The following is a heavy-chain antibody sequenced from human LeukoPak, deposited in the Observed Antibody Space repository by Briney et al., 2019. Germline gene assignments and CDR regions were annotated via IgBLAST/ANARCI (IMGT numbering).Heavy chain of an antibody. V-gene: IGHV3-43*02. CDR2: ISGDGSTT. D-gene: IGHD4-17*01. J-gene: IGHJ4*02. CDR1: GFTFDDYA. Sequence: PGGSLRLSCAASGFTFDDYAIHWVRQAPGKGLEWVSLISGDGSTTYYADSVKGRFTISRDNGENSLFLQMNSLRTEDTALYYCTKDPYGDYGLWSNPGWGQGTLATVSS. CDR3: TKDPYGDYGLWSNPG.